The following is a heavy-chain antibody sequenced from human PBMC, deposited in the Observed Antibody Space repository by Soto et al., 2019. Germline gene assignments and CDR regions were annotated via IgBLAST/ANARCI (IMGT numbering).Heavy chain of an antibody. J-gene: IGHJ4*02. Sequence: EVQLLESGGGLVQPGGSRRLSCAASGFTFSSYAMRWVRQAPGKGLEWVSAVSGSGGSTYYADSVKGRFTISRDNSKNTLYLQMNSLRAEDTAVYYCARRGPGTYFDYWGQGTLVTVSS. CDR1: GFTFSSYA. CDR3: ARRGPGTYFDY. D-gene: IGHD6-13*01. CDR2: VSGSGGST. V-gene: IGHV3-23*01.